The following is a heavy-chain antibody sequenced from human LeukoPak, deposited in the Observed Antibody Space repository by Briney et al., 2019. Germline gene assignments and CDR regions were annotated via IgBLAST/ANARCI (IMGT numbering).Heavy chain of an antibody. V-gene: IGHV1-46*01. Sequence: GASVKVSCKASGYTFTSYYMHWVRQAPGQGLEWMGIINPSGGSTSYAQKFQGRVTMTRDTSTSTVYMELSSLRSEDTAVYCCARPAGGSGSYYYFDYWGQGTLVTVSS. CDR2: INPSGGST. CDR1: GYTFTSYY. D-gene: IGHD3-10*01. CDR3: ARPAGGSGSYYYFDY. J-gene: IGHJ4*02.